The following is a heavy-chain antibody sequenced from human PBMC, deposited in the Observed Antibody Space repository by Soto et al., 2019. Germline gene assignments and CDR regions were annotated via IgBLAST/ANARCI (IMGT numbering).Heavy chain of an antibody. D-gene: IGHD3-22*01. CDR1: GFTFTSSA. J-gene: IGHJ4*02. Sequence: GASVKVSCKASGFTFTSSAVQWVRQARGQRLEWIGWIVVGSGNTNYAQKFQERVTITRDMSTSTAYMELSSLRSEDTAVYYCAADPYYDSSGYYSGSFDYWGQGTLVTVSS. CDR2: IVVGSGNT. CDR3: AADPYYDSSGYYSGSFDY. V-gene: IGHV1-58*01.